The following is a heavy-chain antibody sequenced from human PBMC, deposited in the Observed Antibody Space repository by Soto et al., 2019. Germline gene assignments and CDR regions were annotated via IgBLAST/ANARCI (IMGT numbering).Heavy chain of an antibody. CDR3: ASIKWQQLVLGAFDI. Sequence: SETLSLTCTVSGGSFSSYYWSWIRQPPGKGLEWIGYIYYSGSTNYNPSLKSRVTISLYTPKNQISLKLSSVTAAYWALFYCASIKWQQLVLGAFDIWGQGTMVTVSS. V-gene: IGHV4-59*01. J-gene: IGHJ3*02. D-gene: IGHD6-13*01. CDR1: GGSFSSYY. CDR2: IYYSGST.